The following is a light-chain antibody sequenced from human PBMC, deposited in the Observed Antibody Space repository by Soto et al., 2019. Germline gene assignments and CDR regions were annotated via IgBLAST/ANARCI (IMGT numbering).Light chain of an antibody. CDR1: NSNIGSKP. CDR3: AAWVDSLDAVV. Sequence: QAVVTQPPSASGTPGQRVTISCSGTNSNIGSKPVSWYQHLPGTAPRVLIYSNDQWPSGVPDRFSGSKSGTSASLAISGLQSDDEADYYCAAWVDSLDAVVFGGGTKLTVL. J-gene: IGLJ2*01. V-gene: IGLV1-44*01. CDR2: SND.